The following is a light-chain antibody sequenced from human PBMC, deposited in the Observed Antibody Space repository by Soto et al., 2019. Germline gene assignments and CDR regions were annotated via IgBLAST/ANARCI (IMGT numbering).Light chain of an antibody. J-gene: IGKJ2*01. V-gene: IGKV3-20*01. CDR3: QQYAGSLYT. CDR1: QSIYTK. CDR2: DAS. Sequence: EIVLTQSPGTLSLSPGEGATLSCRASQSIYTKLAWYQKKSGQAPRLLIYDASTRAYGIPDRFSGSGSGTDFSLTISRLEPEDFAVYYCQQYAGSLYTFAQGTMVDIK.